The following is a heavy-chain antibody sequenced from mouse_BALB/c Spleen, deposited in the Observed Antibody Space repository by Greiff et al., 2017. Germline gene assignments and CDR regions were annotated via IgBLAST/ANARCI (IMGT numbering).Heavy chain of an antibody. D-gene: IGHD2-3*01. J-gene: IGHJ4*01. Sequence: DVKLQESGPGLVKPSQSLSLTCSVTGYSITSGYYWNWIRQFPGNKLEWMGYISYDGSNNYNPSLKNRISITRDTSKNQFFLKLNSVTTEDTATYYCARDDDYEAMDYWGQGTSVTVSS. CDR2: ISYDGSN. V-gene: IGHV3-6*02. CDR3: ARDDDYEAMDY. CDR1: GYSITSGYY.